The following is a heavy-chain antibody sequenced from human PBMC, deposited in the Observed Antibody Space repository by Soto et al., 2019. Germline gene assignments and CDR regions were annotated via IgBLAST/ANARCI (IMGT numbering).Heavy chain of an antibody. CDR1: GGSISSYY. D-gene: IGHD2-15*01. CDR3: ARAGYCSGGSCYDAFDI. V-gene: IGHV4-59*12. Sequence: SETLSLTCTVSGGSISSYYLSWIRQPPGKGLEWIGYIYYSGSTNYNPSLKSRVTISVDRSKNQFSLKLSSVTAADTAVYYCARAGYCSGGSCYDAFDIWGQGTMVTVSS. J-gene: IGHJ3*02. CDR2: IYYSGST.